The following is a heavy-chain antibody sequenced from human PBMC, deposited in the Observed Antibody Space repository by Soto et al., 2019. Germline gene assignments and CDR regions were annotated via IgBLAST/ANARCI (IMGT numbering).Heavy chain of an antibody. CDR1: GGAFSSYA. Sequence: SVRVSCKASGGAFSSYAMSWVRQAPGQGLEWMGGIIPIFGTANYAQKFQGRVTITADESTSTASMELSSLGSEDTAVYYCARLLDYDSSGYQFEHWGQGTLVTVSS. D-gene: IGHD3-22*01. V-gene: IGHV1-69*13. J-gene: IGHJ4*02. CDR3: ARLLDYDSSGYQFEH. CDR2: IIPIFGTA.